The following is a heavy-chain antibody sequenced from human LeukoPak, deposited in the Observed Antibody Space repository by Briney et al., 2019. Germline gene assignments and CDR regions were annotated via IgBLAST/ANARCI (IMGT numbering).Heavy chain of an antibody. V-gene: IGHV4-34*01. J-gene: IGHJ4*02. CDR3: ARGVRYYDSSGYYYVKRPFDY. CDR1: GGSFSGYY. D-gene: IGHD3-22*01. CDR2: INHSGST. Sequence: SETLSLTCAVYGGSFSGYYWSWIRQPPRKGLEWIGEINHSGSTNYNPSLKSRVTISVDTSKNQFSLKLSSVTAADTAVYYCARGVRYYDSSGYYYVKRPFDYWGQGTLVTVSS.